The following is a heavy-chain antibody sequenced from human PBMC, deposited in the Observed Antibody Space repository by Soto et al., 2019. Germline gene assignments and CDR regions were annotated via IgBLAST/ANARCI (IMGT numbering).Heavy chain of an antibody. CDR3: ATSLDPITIFGVVRNYYYGMDV. V-gene: IGHV1-24*01. CDR1: GYTLTELS. D-gene: IGHD3-3*01. Sequence: ASVKVSCKVSGYTLTELSMHWVRQAPGKGLEWVGGFDPEDGETIYAQKFQGRVTMTEDTSTDTAYMELSSLRSEDTAVYYCATSLDPITIFGVVRNYYYGMDVWGQGTTVTVSS. CDR2: FDPEDGET. J-gene: IGHJ6*02.